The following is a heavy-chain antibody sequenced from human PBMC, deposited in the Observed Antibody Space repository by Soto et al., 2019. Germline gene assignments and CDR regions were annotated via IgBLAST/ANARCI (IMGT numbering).Heavy chain of an antibody. Sequence: EVQLVESGGGLVKPGGSLRLSCAASGFTFSSYSMNWVRQAPGKGLEWVSSISSSSSYIYYADSVNGRLTISRDNAKNSLYLQMNSLRAEDTAVYYCARDGSGYEDYYYYMDVWGKGTTVTVSS. CDR1: GFTFSSYS. CDR2: ISSSSSYI. CDR3: ARDGSGYEDYYYYMDV. V-gene: IGHV3-21*01. D-gene: IGHD5-12*01. J-gene: IGHJ6*03.